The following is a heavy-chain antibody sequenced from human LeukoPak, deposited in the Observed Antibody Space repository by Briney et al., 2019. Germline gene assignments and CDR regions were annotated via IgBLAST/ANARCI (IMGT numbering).Heavy chain of an antibody. CDR2: ISGSGAST. V-gene: IGHV3-23*01. Sequence: GGSLTLSWAASGFTFSTYATRSARPAPGKGREWVTAISGSGASTYYADSVKGRFSISRDNSKNTLYLQMNSLRAEDTAVYYCASPLAYCSSTSCSKADYWGQGTLVTVSS. J-gene: IGHJ4*02. CDR1: GFTFSTYA. CDR3: ASPLAYCSSTSCSKADY. D-gene: IGHD2-2*01.